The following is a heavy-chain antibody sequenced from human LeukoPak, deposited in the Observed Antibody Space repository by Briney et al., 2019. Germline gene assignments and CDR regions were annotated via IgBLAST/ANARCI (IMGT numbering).Heavy chain of an antibody. CDR1: GYTFTSYY. J-gene: IGHJ6*02. Sequence: ASVKVSCKASGYTFTSYYMHWVRQAPGQGLEWMGIINPSGGSTSYAQKFQGRVTMTRDTSTSTVYMELSSLRSEDTAVYYCASIAPDSSGYYPAYYYYGMDVWGQGTTVTVSS. CDR3: ASIAPDSSGYYPAYYYYGMDV. V-gene: IGHV1-46*01. D-gene: IGHD3-22*01. CDR2: INPSGGST.